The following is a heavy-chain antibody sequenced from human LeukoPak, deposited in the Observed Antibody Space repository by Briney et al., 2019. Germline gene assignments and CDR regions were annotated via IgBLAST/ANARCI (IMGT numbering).Heavy chain of an antibody. J-gene: IGHJ4*02. CDR1: GGFISSYY. D-gene: IGHD3-10*01. CDR2: IHDSGST. V-gene: IGHV4-59*08. CDR3: AIGSYPFHY. Sequence: SETLSLTCSVSGGFISSYYWSWIRQPPGKGLEWIALIHDSGSTNYNPSLKSRVTMSLDTSKNRLSLKLSSVTAADTAVYYCAIGSYPFHYWGQGTLVTVSS.